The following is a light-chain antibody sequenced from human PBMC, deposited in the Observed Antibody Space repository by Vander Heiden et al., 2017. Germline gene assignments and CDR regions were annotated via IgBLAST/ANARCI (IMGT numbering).Light chain of an antibody. V-gene: IGKV1-17*01. Sequence: DIQMTQSPSSLSASVGDRVTIPSRATQGIRTRLAWYQQKPGNAPKRLMYDASNLQRGVPSRFSGSGFGTEFTLTISSLQPEDFATYYCRQQDNYLSTFGQGTKLEIK. CDR2: DAS. CDR3: RQQDNYLST. J-gene: IGKJ2*01. CDR1: QGIRTR.